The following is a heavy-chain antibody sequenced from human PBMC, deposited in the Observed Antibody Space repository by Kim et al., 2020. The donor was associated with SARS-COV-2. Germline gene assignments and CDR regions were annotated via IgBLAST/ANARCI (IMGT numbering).Heavy chain of an antibody. CDR3: ARSTKPYYYDSSGYPSYGMDV. CDR1: GGSISSYY. V-gene: IGHV4-59*01. J-gene: IGHJ6*02. D-gene: IGHD3-22*01. CDR2: IYYSGST. Sequence: SETLSLTCTVSGGSISSYYWSWIRQPPGKGLEWIGYIYYSGSTNYNPSLKSRVTISVDTSKNQFSLKLSSVTAADTAVYYCARSTKPYYYDSSGYPSYGMDVWGQGTTVTVSS.